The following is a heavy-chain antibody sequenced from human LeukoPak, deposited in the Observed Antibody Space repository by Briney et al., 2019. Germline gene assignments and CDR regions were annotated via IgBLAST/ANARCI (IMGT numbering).Heavy chain of an antibody. Sequence: GGSLRLSCAASGFTFTSYSMNWVRQAPGKGLEWVSTISGGGGSTYYADSVKGRFTISRDNSKNTLYLQMNSLRAEDTAVYYCAKYQGKTDCSSTSCYTYYGMDVWGQGTTVTVSS. V-gene: IGHV3-23*01. D-gene: IGHD2-2*02. CDR2: ISGGGGST. CDR3: AKYQGKTDCSSTSCYTYYGMDV. CDR1: GFTFTSYS. J-gene: IGHJ6*02.